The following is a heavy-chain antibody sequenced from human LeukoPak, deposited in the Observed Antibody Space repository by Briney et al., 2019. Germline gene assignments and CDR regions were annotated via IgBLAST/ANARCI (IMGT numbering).Heavy chain of an antibody. CDR3: AGGSGGSPTFDP. V-gene: IGHV1-46*01. J-gene: IGHJ5*02. Sequence: ASVKVSCKASGYTFTSYYMHWVRQAPGQGLEWMGIINPSGGSTSYAQKFQGRVTMTRGMSTSTVYMELSSLRSEDTAVYYCAGGSGGSPTFDPWGQGTLVTVSS. D-gene: IGHD2-15*01. CDR2: INPSGGST. CDR1: GYTFTSYY.